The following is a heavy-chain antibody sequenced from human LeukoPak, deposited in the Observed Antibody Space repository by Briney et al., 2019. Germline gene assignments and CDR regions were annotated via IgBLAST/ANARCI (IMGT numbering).Heavy chain of an antibody. V-gene: IGHV5-51*01. Sequence: GESLRISCKGSGYSFTSYWIGWVRQMPGKGLEWMGIINPGYSDIRYSPSFQGQVTISADKSISTAYLQWSSLKASDTAIYYCARHDKGYSGYVTLDYWGQGTLVTVSS. J-gene: IGHJ4*02. CDR3: ARHDKGYSGYVTLDY. CDR1: GYSFTSYW. D-gene: IGHD5-12*01. CDR2: INPGYSDI.